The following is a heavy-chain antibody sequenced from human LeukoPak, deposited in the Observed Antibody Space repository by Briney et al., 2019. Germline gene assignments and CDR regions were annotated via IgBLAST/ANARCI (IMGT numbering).Heavy chain of an antibody. CDR1: AYTFTGYY. Sequence: ASVKVSCKASAYTFTGYYMNWVRQAPGQGLEWMGWIDPNSGGTDYAQKFQGRVTMTRDTSISTAYMELSSLRSDDTAVYDCARGHLVGNFDPDWWFDPWGQGTLVTVSS. J-gene: IGHJ5*02. CDR3: ARGHLVGNFDPDWWFDP. V-gene: IGHV1-2*02. CDR2: IDPNSGGT. D-gene: IGHD3-9*01.